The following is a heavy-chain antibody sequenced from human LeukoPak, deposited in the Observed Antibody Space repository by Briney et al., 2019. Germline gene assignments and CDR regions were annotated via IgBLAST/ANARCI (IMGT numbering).Heavy chain of an antibody. D-gene: IGHD2-2*01. Sequence: ASVKVSCKASGYTFTGYYVHWVRQAPGQGLEWMGWINPNSGGTNYAQKFQGRVTMTSDTSIRTAYMELSSLRSDDTAVYYCARPTSPYGDFDFWGQGTLVTVSS. CDR3: ARPTSPYGDFDF. CDR1: GYTFTGYY. J-gene: IGHJ4*02. V-gene: IGHV1-2*02. CDR2: INPNSGGT.